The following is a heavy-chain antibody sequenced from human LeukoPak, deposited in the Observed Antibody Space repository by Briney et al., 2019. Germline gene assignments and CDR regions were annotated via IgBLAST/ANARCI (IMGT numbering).Heavy chain of an antibody. J-gene: IGHJ3*02. V-gene: IGHV3-23*01. Sequence: GGSLRLSCAASGFTFSDYYMSWIRQAPGKGLEWVSAISGSGGSTYYADSVKGRFTISRDNSKNTLYLQMNSLRAEDAAVYYCAKEVGATLAFDIWGQGTMVTVSS. CDR3: AKEVGATLAFDI. D-gene: IGHD1-26*01. CDR1: GFTFSDYY. CDR2: ISGSGGST.